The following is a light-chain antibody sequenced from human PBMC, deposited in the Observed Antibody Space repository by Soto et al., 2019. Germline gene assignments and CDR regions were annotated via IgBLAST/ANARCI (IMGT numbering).Light chain of an antibody. Sequence: DIQMTQCPSSLSASIGDRVTITCRASQGIRNYLAWYQQKPGKVPKLLIYDASTLQSGVPSRFSGSGSGTDFTLTISSLQPEDVATYYCQKYNSAPRTFGQGTRVEIK. CDR3: QKYNSAPRT. CDR1: QGIRNY. J-gene: IGKJ1*01. CDR2: DAS. V-gene: IGKV1-27*01.